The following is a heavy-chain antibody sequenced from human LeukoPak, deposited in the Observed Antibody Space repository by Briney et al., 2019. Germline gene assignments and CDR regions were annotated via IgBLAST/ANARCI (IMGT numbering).Heavy chain of an antibody. CDR2: ISSSSSYI. CDR3: ARGAVAGPYYYYYMDV. Sequence: PGGSLRLSCAASGFTFSSYSMNWVRQAPGKGLEWVSSISSSSSYIYYADSVKGRFTISRDNAKNSLYLQMNSLRAEDTAEYYCARGAVAGPYYYYYMDVWGKGTTVTVSS. CDR1: GFTFSSYS. J-gene: IGHJ6*03. V-gene: IGHV3-21*01. D-gene: IGHD6-19*01.